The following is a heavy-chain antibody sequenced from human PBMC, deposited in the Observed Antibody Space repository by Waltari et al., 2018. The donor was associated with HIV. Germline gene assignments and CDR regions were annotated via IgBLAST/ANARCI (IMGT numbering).Heavy chain of an antibody. J-gene: IGHJ4*02. D-gene: IGHD3-16*01. CDR1: GFTFSTYS. CDR2: ISNSITTI. CDR3: ARVRGSGISHIYFDY. Sequence: EVQLVESGGRVVQPGGSLRLSCAPSGFTFSTYSMTWVRQAPGKGLEWISYISNSITTIYYADSVKGRFTISRDNAKNSLYLQMNSLRDEDTAVYYCARVRGSGISHIYFDYWGQGTLVTVSS. V-gene: IGHV3-48*02.